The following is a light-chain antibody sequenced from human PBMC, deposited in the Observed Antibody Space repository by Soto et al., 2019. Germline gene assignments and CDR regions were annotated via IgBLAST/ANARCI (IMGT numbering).Light chain of an antibody. CDR1: QSVSSSY. V-gene: IGKV3D-20*02. J-gene: IGKJ4*01. CDR2: DAS. CDR3: QQRSNWPLT. Sequence: EIVLTQSPGTLSLSPGERATLSCRASQSVSSSYLAWYQQKLGQAPRLLIYDASNRATGIPARFSGSGSGTDFTLTISSLEPEDFAVYYCQQRSNWPLTFGGGTKVDIK.